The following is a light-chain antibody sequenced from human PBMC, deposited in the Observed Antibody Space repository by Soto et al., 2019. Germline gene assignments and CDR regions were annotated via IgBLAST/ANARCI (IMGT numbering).Light chain of an antibody. CDR1: SSDVGSYNY. Sequence: QSVLTQPASVSGSPGQSITISCAGTSSDVGSYNYVSWYQQHPGKAPKLMIYEVSNRPSGVSSRFSGSKSRNTASLTISGLHAEDEADYYCSSYTSSSTLFGTGTKLIVL. CDR2: EVS. J-gene: IGLJ1*01. CDR3: SSYTSSSTL. V-gene: IGLV2-14*01.